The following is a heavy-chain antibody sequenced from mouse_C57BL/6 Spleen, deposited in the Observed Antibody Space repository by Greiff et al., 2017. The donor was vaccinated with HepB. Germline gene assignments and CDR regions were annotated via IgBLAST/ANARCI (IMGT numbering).Heavy chain of an antibody. D-gene: IGHD2-3*01. J-gene: IGHJ4*01. CDR1: GFTFSDYY. CDR3: ARGLLRLDY. V-gene: IGHV5-16*01. Sequence: EVKLVESEGGLVQPGSSMKLSCTASGFTFSDYYMAWVRQVPEKGLEWVANINYDGSSTYYLDSLKSRFIISRDNAKNILYLQMSSLKSEDTATYYCARGLLRLDYWGQGTSVTVSS. CDR2: INYDGSST.